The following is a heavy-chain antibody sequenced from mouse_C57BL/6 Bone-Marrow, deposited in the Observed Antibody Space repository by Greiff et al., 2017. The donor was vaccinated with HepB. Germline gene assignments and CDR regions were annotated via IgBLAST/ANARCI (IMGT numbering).Heavy chain of an antibody. CDR3: TIITTVPWYFDV. V-gene: IGHV14-4*01. CDR1: GFNIKDDY. J-gene: IGHJ1*03. Sequence: EVKLMESGAELVRPGASVKLSCTASGFNIKDDYMHWVKQRPEQGLEWIGWIDPENGDTEYASKFQGKATITADTSSNTAYLQLSSLTSEDTAVYYCTIITTVPWYFDVWGTGTTVTVSS. CDR2: IDPENGDT. D-gene: IGHD1-1*01.